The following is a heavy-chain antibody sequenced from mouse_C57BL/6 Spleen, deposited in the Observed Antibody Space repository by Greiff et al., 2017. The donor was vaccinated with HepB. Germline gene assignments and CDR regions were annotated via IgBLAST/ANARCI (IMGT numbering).Heavy chain of an antibody. CDR3: ARGEDYATFDY. CDR1: GYTFTDYY. D-gene: IGHD2-4*01. Sequence: EVQLQQSGPELVKPGASVKISCKASGYTFTDYYMNWVKQSHGKSLEWIGDINPNNGGTSYNQKFKGKATLTVDKSSSTAYMELRSLTSEDSAVYYCARGEDYATFDYWGQGTTLTVSS. V-gene: IGHV1-26*01. CDR2: INPNNGGT. J-gene: IGHJ2*01.